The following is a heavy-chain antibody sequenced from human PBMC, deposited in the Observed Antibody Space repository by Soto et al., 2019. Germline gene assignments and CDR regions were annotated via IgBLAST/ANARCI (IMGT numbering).Heavy chain of an antibody. CDR3: ARATAVAERSNWFDP. V-gene: IGHV4-59*01. CDR1: GGSISSYY. Sequence: PSETLSLTCTVSGGSISSYYWSWIRQPPGKGLEWIGYIYYSGSTNYNPSLKSRVTISVDTSKNQFSLKLSSVTAADTAVYYCARATAVAERSNWFDPWGQGTLVTVSS. CDR2: IYYSGST. J-gene: IGHJ5*02. D-gene: IGHD6-19*01.